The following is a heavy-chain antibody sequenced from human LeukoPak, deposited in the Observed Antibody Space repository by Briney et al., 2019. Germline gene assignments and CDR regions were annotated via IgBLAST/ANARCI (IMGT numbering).Heavy chain of an antibody. CDR1: GLTFSTND. J-gene: IGHJ5*02. Sequence: GGSLRLSCEASGLTFSTNDFHWVRHATGKGLEWVSGVGSAGDIYYANSVKGRFTLSREVAKNSLFLQMDSLRVEDTAVYYCTRGHYVGFDPWGQGVLVIVSS. CDR3: TRGHYVGFDP. V-gene: IGHV3-13*01. CDR2: VGSAGDI. D-gene: IGHD4-17*01.